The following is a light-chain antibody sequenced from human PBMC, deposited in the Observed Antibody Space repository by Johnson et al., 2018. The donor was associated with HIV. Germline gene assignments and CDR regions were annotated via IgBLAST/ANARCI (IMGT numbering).Light chain of an antibody. Sequence: QSVLTQPPSVSAAPGQKVTISCSGSSSNIGNNYVSWYQQLPGTAPKLLIYDNNKRPSGIPDRFSGSKSGTSATLGITGIQTADEADYYCGTWDSSLSAYVFGTETKVTVL. CDR2: DNN. CDR3: GTWDSSLSAYV. CDR1: SSNIGNNY. J-gene: IGLJ1*01. V-gene: IGLV1-51*01.